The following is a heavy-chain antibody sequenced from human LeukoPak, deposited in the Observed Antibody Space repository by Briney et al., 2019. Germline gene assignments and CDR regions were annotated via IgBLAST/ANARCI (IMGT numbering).Heavy chain of an antibody. Sequence: GGSLRLSCAASGFTFSSYGMHWVRQAPGKGLEWVAFIRYDGSNKYYADSVKGRFTISRDNSKNTLYLQMNSLRAEDTAVYYCAKDLRYYDSSGPSDYWGQGTLVTVSS. J-gene: IGHJ4*02. CDR2: IRYDGSNK. V-gene: IGHV3-30*02. CDR1: GFTFSSYG. CDR3: AKDLRYYDSSGPSDY. D-gene: IGHD3-22*01.